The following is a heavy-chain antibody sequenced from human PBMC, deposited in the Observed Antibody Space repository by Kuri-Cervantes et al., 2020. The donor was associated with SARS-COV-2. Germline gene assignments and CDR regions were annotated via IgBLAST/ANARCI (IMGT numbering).Heavy chain of an antibody. V-gene: IGHV6-1*01. J-gene: IGHJ4*02. CDR1: GDSVSSNSAA. CDR3: ARDVSGYSSSWYGPYYFDY. D-gene: IGHD6-13*01. CDR2: TYYRSKWYN. Sequence: LRLSCAISGDSVSSNSAAWNWIRQSPSRGLEWLGRTYYRSKWYNDYAVSVKSRITINPGTSKNQFSLQLNSVTPEDTAVYYCARDVSGYSSSWYGPYYFDYWGQGTLVTVSS.